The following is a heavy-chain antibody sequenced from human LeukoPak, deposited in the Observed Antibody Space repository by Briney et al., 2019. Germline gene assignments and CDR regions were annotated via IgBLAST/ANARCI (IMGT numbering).Heavy chain of an antibody. CDR2: INHSGST. CDR1: GGSFSGYY. CDR3: ARGMYGSSSFDY. J-gene: IGHJ4*02. Sequence: SETLSLTCAVYGGSFSGYYWSWIRQPPGQGLEWSGEINHSGSTNYNPSLKSRVTISVDTPKNQFSLQLSSVTAADTAVYYCARGMYGSSSFDYWGQGTLVTVSS. D-gene: IGHD6-6*01. V-gene: IGHV4-34*01.